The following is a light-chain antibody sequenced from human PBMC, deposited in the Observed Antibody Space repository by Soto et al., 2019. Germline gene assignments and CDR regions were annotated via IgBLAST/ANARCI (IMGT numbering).Light chain of an antibody. CDR3: QQYNTYPLT. CDR2: KAS. CDR1: QSISTW. J-gene: IGKJ4*01. Sequence: DIQMTQSPSTLSASVGDRVTITCRASQSISTWLAWCQQKPGKAPKLLIYKASSLEGGVPSRFSGSGSGTEFNITVSSLQPDDFATYYCQQYNTYPLTFGGGTTVEIK. V-gene: IGKV1-5*03.